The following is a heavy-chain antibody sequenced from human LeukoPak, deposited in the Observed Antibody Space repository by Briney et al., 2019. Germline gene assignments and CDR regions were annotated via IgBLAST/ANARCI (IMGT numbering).Heavy chain of an antibody. D-gene: IGHD3-10*01. J-gene: IGHJ4*02. V-gene: IGHV3-21*01. CDR3: ARDPVLGFGEFSYYFDY. CDR2: ISSSSSYI. Sequence: GGSLRLSCAASGFTFSSYSMNWVRQAPGKGLEWVSSISSSSSYIYYADSVKGRFTISRDNAKNSLYLQMNSLRAEDTAVYYCARDPVLGFGEFSYYFDYWGQGTLVTVSS. CDR1: GFTFSSYS.